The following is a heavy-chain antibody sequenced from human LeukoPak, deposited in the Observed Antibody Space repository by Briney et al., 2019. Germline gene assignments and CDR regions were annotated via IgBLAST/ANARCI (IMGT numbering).Heavy chain of an antibody. J-gene: IGHJ4*02. V-gene: IGHV4-59*12. CDR3: AARIAAVDY. CDR1: GGSISSYY. CDR2: IYYSGST. Sequence: SETLSLTCTVSGGSISSYYWSWIRQPPGKGLEWIGYIYYSGSTNYNPSLKSRVTISVDTSKNQFSLKLSSVTAADTAVYYCAARIAAVDYWGQGTLVTVSS. D-gene: IGHD6-13*01.